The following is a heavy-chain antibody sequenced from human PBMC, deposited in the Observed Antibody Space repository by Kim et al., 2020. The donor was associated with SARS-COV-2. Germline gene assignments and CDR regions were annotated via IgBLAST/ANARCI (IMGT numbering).Heavy chain of an antibody. J-gene: IGHJ5*02. CDR3: AREREMGDYGWFDP. CDR2: IIPIFGTA. Sequence: SVKVSCKASGGTFSSYAISWVRQAPGQGLEWMGGIIPIFGTANYAQKFQGRVTITADESTSTAYMELSSLRSEDTAVYYCAREREMGDYGWFDPWGQGTLVTVSS. CDR1: GGTFSSYA. V-gene: IGHV1-69*13. D-gene: IGHD4-17*01.